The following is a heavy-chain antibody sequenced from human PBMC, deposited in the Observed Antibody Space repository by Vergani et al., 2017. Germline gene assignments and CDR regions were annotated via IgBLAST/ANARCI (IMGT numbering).Heavy chain of an antibody. Sequence: QVQLVQSGAEVKKPGASVKVSCKASGYTFTSYDINWVRQATGQGLEWMGWISAYNGNTKYAQKFQGRVTMTTDTSTSTVYMELRSLRFDDTAVYYCARDGWLDNAPVDSWGQGTLVTVSS. V-gene: IGHV1-18*01. CDR1: GYTFTSYD. CDR2: ISAYNGNT. CDR3: ARDGWLDNAPVDS. J-gene: IGHJ5*01. D-gene: IGHD6-19*01.